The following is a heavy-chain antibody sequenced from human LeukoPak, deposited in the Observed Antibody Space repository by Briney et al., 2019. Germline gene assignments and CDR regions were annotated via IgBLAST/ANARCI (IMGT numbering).Heavy chain of an antibody. D-gene: IGHD3-22*01. J-gene: IGHJ4*02. V-gene: IGHV4-31*03. CDR2: IHPSGRL. CDR1: GASFRRGDQY. Sequence: SQTLSLPCTVSGASFRRGDQYGIWIPQPPGKGLEWIGSIHPSGRLYNNPSFESRVTISIDTSKNQFSLNLNSVTAADTAVYFCSRGLDSRKLGYWGQGTLVTVSS. CDR3: SRGLDSRKLGY.